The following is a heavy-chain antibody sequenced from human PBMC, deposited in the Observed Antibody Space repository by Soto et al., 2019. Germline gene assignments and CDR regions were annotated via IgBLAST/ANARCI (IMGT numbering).Heavy chain of an antibody. D-gene: IGHD3-10*01. V-gene: IGHV1-8*01. Sequence: ASVKVSCKASGYTFTSYDINWVRQATGQGLEWMGWMNPNSGNTGYAQKFQGRVTMTRNTSISTAYMELSSLRSEDTAVYYCARVLRFGYYGSGSSYYYYMDVWGKGTTVTVSS. J-gene: IGHJ6*03. CDR2: MNPNSGNT. CDR3: ARVLRFGYYGSGSSYYYYMDV. CDR1: GYTFTSYD.